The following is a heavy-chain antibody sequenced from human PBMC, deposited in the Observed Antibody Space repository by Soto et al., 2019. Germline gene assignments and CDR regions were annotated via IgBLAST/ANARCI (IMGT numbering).Heavy chain of an antibody. Sequence: QVQLQESGPGLVKPSQTLSLTCTVSGGSISSGYYYWSWIRQPPGKGLEWIGYIYYRGSTYYNPSLKSRVTISVATSKNQFSLKLSSVTAAAPAVYYCARASPVVTDVWGQGTTVTVSS. V-gene: IGHV4-30-4*01. CDR2: IYYRGST. CDR3: ARASPVVTDV. CDR1: GGSISSGYYY. D-gene: IGHD5-18*01. J-gene: IGHJ6*02.